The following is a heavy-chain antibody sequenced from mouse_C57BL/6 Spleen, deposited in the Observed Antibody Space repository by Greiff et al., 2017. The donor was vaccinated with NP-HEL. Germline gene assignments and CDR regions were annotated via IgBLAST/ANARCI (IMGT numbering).Heavy chain of an antibody. J-gene: IGHJ4*01. CDR3: AIIYYDYDNAMDY. V-gene: IGHV3-6*01. D-gene: IGHD2-4*01. CDR1: GYSITSGYY. CDR2: ISYDGSN. Sequence: VQLQQSGPGLVKPSQSLSLTCSVTGYSITSGYYWNWIRQFPGNKLEWMGYISYDGSNNYNPSLKNRISITRDTSKNQFFLKLNSVTTEDTATYYCAIIYYDYDNAMDYWGQGTSVTVSS.